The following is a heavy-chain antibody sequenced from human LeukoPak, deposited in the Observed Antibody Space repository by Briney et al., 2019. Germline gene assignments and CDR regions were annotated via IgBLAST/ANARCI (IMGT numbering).Heavy chain of an antibody. V-gene: IGHV4-34*01. CDR2: INHSGST. Sequence: SETLSLTCAVYGGSFSGYYWSWIRQPPGKGLEWIGEINHSGSTNYNPSLKSRVTISVDTSKNQSSLKLSSVTAADTAVYYCARGRVYYYGMDVWGQGTTVTVSS. CDR1: GGSFSGYY. J-gene: IGHJ6*02. CDR3: ARGRVYYYGMDV.